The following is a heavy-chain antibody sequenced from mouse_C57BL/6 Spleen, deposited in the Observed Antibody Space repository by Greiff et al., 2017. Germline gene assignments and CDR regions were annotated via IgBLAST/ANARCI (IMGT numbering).Heavy chain of an antibody. J-gene: IGHJ4*01. Sequence: VQLQQSGAELVRPGTSVKVSCKASGYAFTNYLIEWVKQRPGQGLEWIGVINPGSGGTNYNEKFKGKATLTADKSSSTAYMELRSLTSEDSAVYFCARSYYGSSPSGYDYWGQGTSVTVSS. V-gene: IGHV1-54*01. CDR3: ARSYYGSSPSGYDY. CDR1: GYAFTNYL. D-gene: IGHD1-1*01. CDR2: INPGSGGT.